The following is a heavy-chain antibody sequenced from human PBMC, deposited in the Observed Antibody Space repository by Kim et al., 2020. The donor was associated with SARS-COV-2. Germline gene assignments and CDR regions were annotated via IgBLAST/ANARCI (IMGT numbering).Heavy chain of an antibody. CDR2: ISYDGSNK. V-gene: IGHV3-33*05. CDR3: ARDRGDYHDSSGYYYGPGDY. J-gene: IGHJ4*02. Sequence: GGSLRLSCAASGFTFSSYGMHWVRQAPGKGLEWVAVISYDGSNKYYADSVKGRFTISRDNSKNTVYLQMNSLRAEDTAVYYCARDRGDYHDSSGYYYGPGDYWGQGTLVTVSS. CDR1: GFTFSSYG. D-gene: IGHD3-22*01.